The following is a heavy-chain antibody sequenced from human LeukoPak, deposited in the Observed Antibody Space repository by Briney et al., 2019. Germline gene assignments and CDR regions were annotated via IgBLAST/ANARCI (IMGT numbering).Heavy chain of an antibody. CDR3: ARSLTGSWSDDFYFDY. CDR2: IYYSGST. D-gene: IGHD6-13*01. Sequence: SETLSLTCTVSGGSISSSSYYWGWIRQPPGKGLEWIGSIYYSGSTYYNPSLKSRVTISVDTSKNQFSLKPSSVTAADTAVYYCARSLTGSWSDDFYFDYWGQGTLVTVSS. V-gene: IGHV4-39*01. J-gene: IGHJ4*02. CDR1: GGSISSSSYY.